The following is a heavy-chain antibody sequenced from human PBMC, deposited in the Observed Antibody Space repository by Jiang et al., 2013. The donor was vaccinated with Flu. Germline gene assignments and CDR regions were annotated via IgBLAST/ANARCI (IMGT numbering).Heavy chain of an antibody. V-gene: IGHV4-34*01. Sequence: SLTCAVYGGSFSGYYWSWIRQPPGKGLEWIGEINHSGSTNYNPSLKSRVTISVDTSKNQFSLKLSSVTAADTAVYYCARGSLDYHIVVVTALGYFDYWGQGTLATVSS. CDR3: ARGSLDYHIVVVTALGYFDY. CDR2: INHSGST. D-gene: IGHD2-21*02. CDR1: GGSFSGYY. J-gene: IGHJ4*02.